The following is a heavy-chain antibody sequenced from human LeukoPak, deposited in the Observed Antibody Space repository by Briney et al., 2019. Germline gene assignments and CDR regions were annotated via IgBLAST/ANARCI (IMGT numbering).Heavy chain of an antibody. Sequence: SETLSLTCAVSGGSISSGGYSWSWIRQPPGKGLEWIGYIYHSGSTYYNPSLKSRVTISVDRSKNQFSLKLSSVTAADTAVYYCARADAADAFDIWDQGTMVTVSS. J-gene: IGHJ3*02. V-gene: IGHV4-30-2*01. CDR2: IYHSGST. CDR3: ARADAADAFDI. CDR1: GGSISSGGYS.